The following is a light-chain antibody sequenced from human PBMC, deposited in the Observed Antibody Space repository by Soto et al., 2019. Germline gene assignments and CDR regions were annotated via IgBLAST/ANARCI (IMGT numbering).Light chain of an antibody. CDR1: SSNIGTNT. Sequence: QSVLTQPPSASGTPGQRVTISCSGSSSNIGTNTVNWYLQLPGTAPKLLIYNNGQRPSGVPERFSGSKSGTSASLAISGLQSEDEANYYCAAWDDSLNGFYVFGSGTKVTVL. CDR3: AAWDDSLNGFYV. V-gene: IGLV1-44*01. J-gene: IGLJ1*01. CDR2: NNG.